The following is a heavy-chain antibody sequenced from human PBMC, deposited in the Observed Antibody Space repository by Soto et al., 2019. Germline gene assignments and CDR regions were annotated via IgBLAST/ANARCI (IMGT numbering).Heavy chain of an antibody. CDR1: GCSFSSFA. D-gene: IGHD3-3*01. V-gene: IGHV1-69*06. Sequence: AVKVSCKASGCSFSSFAFIWVRQAPGKGLEWVGGIIPMFGSENYEQEFLGRVTITADNSTSTAYMEISVMPFEDTAFDSCAVSLDGVVLHYYYRMDVWGPGTSVTVSS. J-gene: IGHJ6*02. CDR2: IIPMFGSE. CDR3: AVSLDGVVLHYYYRMDV.